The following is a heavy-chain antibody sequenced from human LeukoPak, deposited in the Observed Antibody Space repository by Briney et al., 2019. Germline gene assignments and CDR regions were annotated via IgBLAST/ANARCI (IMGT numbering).Heavy chain of an antibody. D-gene: IGHD2-2*01. CDR3: ARDGTSTDDY. CDR2: ISGNNDNP. V-gene: IGHV1-18*01. Sequence: GASVKVSCKTSGYTFSNFGINWVRQAPGQALEWMGWISGNNDNPNYGQKFQGRFTVTTDSSTSTAYMELRNLRFDDTAVYYCARDGTSTDDYWGQGTLVTVSS. J-gene: IGHJ4*02. CDR1: GYTFSNFG.